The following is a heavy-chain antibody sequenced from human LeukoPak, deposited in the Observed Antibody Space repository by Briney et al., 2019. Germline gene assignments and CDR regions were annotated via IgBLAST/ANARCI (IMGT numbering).Heavy chain of an antibody. J-gene: IGHJ3*02. V-gene: IGHV4-59*01. CDR3: ARETGTPAGAFDI. CDR2: IYYSGST. CDR1: GGSISSYY. Sequence: SETLSLTCTVSGGSISSYYWSWIRQPPGKGLEYIGYIYYSGSTNYNPSLKSRVTISVDTSKNQFSLKLSSVTAADTAVYYCARETGTPAGAFDIWGQGTMVTVSS. D-gene: IGHD3-9*01.